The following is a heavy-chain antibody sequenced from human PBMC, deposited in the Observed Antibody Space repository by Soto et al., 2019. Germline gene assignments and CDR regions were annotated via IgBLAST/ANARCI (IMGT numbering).Heavy chain of an antibody. V-gene: IGHV4-31*03. D-gene: IGHD2-15*01. CDR2: IYYSGTT. CDR3: AKVVVVVTPFDY. J-gene: IGHJ4*02. Sequence: SETLSLTCTVSGVSISRGGYYWSWIRQHPGEGLEGIGYIYYSGTTNYNPSFKSRVTISLDTSKNQFSLKLSSVTAADTTVYYCAKVVVVVTPFDYWGRGALVTVSS. CDR1: GVSISRGGYY.